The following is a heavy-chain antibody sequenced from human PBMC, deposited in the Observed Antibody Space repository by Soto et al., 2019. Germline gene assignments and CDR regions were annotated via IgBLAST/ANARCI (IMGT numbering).Heavy chain of an antibody. CDR2: IYHSGST. Sequence: PSETLCLTCTFAGCSISSYYWSLIRQPPGKGLEWIGYIYHSGSTYYNPSLKSRVTISVDKSKNQFSLKLSSVTAADTAVYYCARAKIAAATYYFDYWGQGTLVTVSS. CDR3: ARAKIAAATYYFDY. CDR1: GCSISSYY. J-gene: IGHJ4*02. D-gene: IGHD6-13*01. V-gene: IGHV4-59*12.